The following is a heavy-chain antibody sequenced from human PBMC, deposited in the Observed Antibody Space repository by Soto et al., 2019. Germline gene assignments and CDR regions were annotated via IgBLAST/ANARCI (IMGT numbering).Heavy chain of an antibody. CDR2: ISYDGSNK. Sequence: VQLVESGGGVVQPGRSLRLSCAASGFTFSSYGMHWVRQAPGKGLEWVAVISYDGSNKYYADSVKGRFTISRDNSKNTLYLQMNSLRAEDTAVYYCAKDRGEWRWLQLLDWGQGTLVTVSS. V-gene: IGHV3-30*18. D-gene: IGHD5-12*01. J-gene: IGHJ4*02. CDR1: GFTFSSYG. CDR3: AKDRGEWRWLQLLD.